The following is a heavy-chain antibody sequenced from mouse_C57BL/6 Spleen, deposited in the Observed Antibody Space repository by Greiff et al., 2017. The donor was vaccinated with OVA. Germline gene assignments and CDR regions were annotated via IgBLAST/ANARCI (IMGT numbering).Heavy chain of an antibody. D-gene: IGHD2-2*01. CDR2: ISSGSSTI. CDR1: GFTFSDYG. Sequence: EVKLMESGGGLVKPGGSLKLSCAASGFTFSDYGMHWVRQAPEKGLEWVAYISSGSSTIYYADTVKGRFTISRDNAKNTLFLQMTSLRSEDTAMYYCARPPYGYDGYFDVWGTGTTVTVSS. V-gene: IGHV5-17*01. J-gene: IGHJ1*03. CDR3: ARPPYGYDGYFDV.